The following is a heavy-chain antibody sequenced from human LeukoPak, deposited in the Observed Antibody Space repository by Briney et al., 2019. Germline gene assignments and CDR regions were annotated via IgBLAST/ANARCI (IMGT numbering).Heavy chain of an antibody. V-gene: IGHV3-74*01. CDR3: ARVAALWFGEFGAFDI. J-gene: IGHJ3*02. CDR2: INSDGSST. Sequence: PGGSLRLSCAASGFTFSSYWMHWVRHAPGKGLVWVSRINSDGSSTSYADSVKGRFTISRDNAKNTLYLQMNSLRAEDTAVYYCARVAALWFGEFGAFDIWGQGTMVTVSS. CDR1: GFTFSSYW. D-gene: IGHD3-10*01.